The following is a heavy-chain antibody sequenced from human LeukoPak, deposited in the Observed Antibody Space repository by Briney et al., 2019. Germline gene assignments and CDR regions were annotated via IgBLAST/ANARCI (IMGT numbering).Heavy chain of an antibody. CDR3: ARGGRTRYYGSGSYYSPNNWYDH. Sequence: PSVTLSLTCAVYGVSFSGYYCSWIRQPPGEGLEWLGEMNHSGSTNYNPSLTRRVTISVDTSKNQCSLKPSSVTAADTAVYYCARGGRTRYYGSGSYYSPNNWYDHWGQGTLVTVPS. V-gene: IGHV4-34*01. CDR2: MNHSGST. J-gene: IGHJ5*02. CDR1: GVSFSGYY. D-gene: IGHD3-10*01.